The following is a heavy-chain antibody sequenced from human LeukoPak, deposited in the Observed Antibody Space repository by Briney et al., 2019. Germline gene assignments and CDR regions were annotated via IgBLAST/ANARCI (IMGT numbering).Heavy chain of an antibody. CDR2: ISRHNGDT. D-gene: IGHD2/OR15-2a*01. CDR3: ARDLVAIVPEPGGFDY. J-gene: IGHJ4*02. Sequence: GASVKVSCKASGYSFTNYGISWVRQAPGQGPEWMGWISRHNGDTNYAQRFQGRVTMTTDTSTTTAYMELRSLRFDDTAVYYCARDLVAIVPEPGGFDYWGQGTLVTVSS. V-gene: IGHV1-18*01. CDR1: GYSFTNYG.